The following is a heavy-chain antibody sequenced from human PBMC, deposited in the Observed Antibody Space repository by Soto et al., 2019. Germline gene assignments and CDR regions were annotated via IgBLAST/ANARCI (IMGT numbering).Heavy chain of an antibody. CDR3: ARGSAGTSSWFDP. J-gene: IGHJ5*02. CDR1: GFTFSSYS. V-gene: IGHV3-21*01. Sequence: PGGSLRLSCAASGFTFSSYSMNWVRQAPGKGLEWVSSISSSSSYIHYADSVKGRFTISRDNAKNSLYLQMNSLRAEDTAVYYCARGSAGTSSWFDPWGQGTLVTVSS. D-gene: IGHD6-13*01. CDR2: ISSSSSYI.